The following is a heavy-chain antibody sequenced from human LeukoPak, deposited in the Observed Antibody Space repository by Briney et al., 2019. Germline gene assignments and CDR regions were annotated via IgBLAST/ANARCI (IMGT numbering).Heavy chain of an antibody. J-gene: IGHJ4*02. CDR2: ISSSSSYI. D-gene: IGHD3-10*01. CDR3: AREYYGSGSSFDY. V-gene: IGHV3-21*01. CDR1: RFTFSSYV. Sequence: GGSLRLSCAASRFTFSSYVMKWVRQVPGKGLEWVSSISSSSSYIYYADSVKGRFTISRDNAKNSLYLQMNSLRAEDTAVYYCAREYYGSGSSFDYWGQGTLVTVSS.